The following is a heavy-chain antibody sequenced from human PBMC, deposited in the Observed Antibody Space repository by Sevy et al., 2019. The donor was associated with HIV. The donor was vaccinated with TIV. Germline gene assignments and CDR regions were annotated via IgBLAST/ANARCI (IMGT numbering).Heavy chain of an antibody. CDR3: ARDSGVDCSGGSCYSGWFDP. D-gene: IGHD2-15*01. V-gene: IGHV1-69*06. J-gene: IGHJ5*02. Sequence: ASVKVSCKASGGTFSSYAISWVRQAPGQGLEWMGGIIPIFGTANYAQKFQGRVTITADKSTSTAYMELSRLRSEDTAVYYCARDSGVDCSGGSCYSGWFDPWGQGTLVTVSS. CDR2: IIPIFGTA. CDR1: GGTFSSYA.